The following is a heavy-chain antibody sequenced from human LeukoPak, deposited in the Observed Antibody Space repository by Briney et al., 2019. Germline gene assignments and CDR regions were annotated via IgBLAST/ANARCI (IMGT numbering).Heavy chain of an antibody. Sequence: ASVKVSCEVSGYTLTELSMHWVRQAPGKGLEWMGGFDPEDGETIYAQKFQGRVTMTEDTSTDTAYMELSSLRSEDTAVYYCATVGYCSGGSCYDYWGQGTLVTVSS. CDR3: ATVGYCSGGSCYDY. CDR1: GYTLTELS. D-gene: IGHD2-15*01. CDR2: FDPEDGET. J-gene: IGHJ4*02. V-gene: IGHV1-24*01.